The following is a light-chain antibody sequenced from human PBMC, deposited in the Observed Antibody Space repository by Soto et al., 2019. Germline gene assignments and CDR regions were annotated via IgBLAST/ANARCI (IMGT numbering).Light chain of an antibody. CDR3: QQHNSYTLT. CDR1: QTISSW. J-gene: IGKJ4*01. V-gene: IGKV1-5*01. Sequence: DIQMTRSPSTLSGCVGGRRTITCRASQTISSWLAWYQQKPGKAPNXXIYAASTLQSGVPSRFSGSGSGTDFTLTISSLKNEDFATYVGQQHNSYTLTFGGGTKVDIK. CDR2: AAS.